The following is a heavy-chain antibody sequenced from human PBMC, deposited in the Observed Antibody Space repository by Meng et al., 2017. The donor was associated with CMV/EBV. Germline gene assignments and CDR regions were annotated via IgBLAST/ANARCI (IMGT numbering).Heavy chain of an antibody. CDR3: ASRKWVTVTLYYYYGMDV. J-gene: IGHJ6*02. V-gene: IGHV4-34*01. D-gene: IGHD4-23*01. CDR2: INHSGST. CDR1: GGSFSGYY. Sequence: GSLRLSCAVSGGSFSGYYWSWIRQPPGKGLEWIGEINHSGSTNYNPSLKSRVTISVDASKNQFSLKLSSVTAADTAVYYCASRKWVTVTLYYYYGMDVWGQGTTVTVSS.